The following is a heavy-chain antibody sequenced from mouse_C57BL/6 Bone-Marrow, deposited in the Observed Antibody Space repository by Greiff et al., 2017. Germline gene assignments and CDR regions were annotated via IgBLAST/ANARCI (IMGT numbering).Heavy chain of an antibody. D-gene: IGHD1-1*01. V-gene: IGHV1-42*01. Sequence: VQLKESGPELVKPGASVKISCKASGYSFTGYYMNWVKQSPEKSLEWIGEINPSTGGTTYNQKFKATATLTVDKSSSTAYMQLKSLTSEDSAVYYCARSGSRIDYWGQGTTLTVSS. CDR2: INPSTGGT. J-gene: IGHJ2*01. CDR3: ARSGSRIDY. CDR1: GYSFTGYY.